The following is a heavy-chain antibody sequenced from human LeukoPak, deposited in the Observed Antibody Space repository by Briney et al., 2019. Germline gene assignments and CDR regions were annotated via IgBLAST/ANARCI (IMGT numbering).Heavy chain of an antibody. J-gene: IGHJ5*02. Sequence: PGGSLRLSCAASGFTFSSYSMNWVRQAPGKGLEWVSSISSSSSYMYYADSVKGRFTISRDNAKNSLYLRMNSLRAEDTAVYYCARSVVGWFDPWGQGTLVTVSS. D-gene: IGHD2-15*01. CDR3: ARSVVGWFDP. V-gene: IGHV3-21*01. CDR2: ISSSSSYM. CDR1: GFTFSSYS.